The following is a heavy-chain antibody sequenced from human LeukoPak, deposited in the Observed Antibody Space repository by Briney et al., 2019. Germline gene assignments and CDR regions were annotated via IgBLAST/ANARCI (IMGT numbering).Heavy chain of an antibody. CDR2: ISSSGSTI. CDR3: ARLRSSSFYYYYMDV. CDR1: GFTFNDYY. Sequence: GGSLRLSCAASGFTFNDYYMSWIRQAPGKGLEWVSYISSSGSTIYYADSVKGRFTISRDNAKNSLYLQMNSLRAEDTAVYYCARLRSSSFYYYYMDVWGKGTTVTVSS. V-gene: IGHV3-11*01. D-gene: IGHD6-6*01. J-gene: IGHJ6*03.